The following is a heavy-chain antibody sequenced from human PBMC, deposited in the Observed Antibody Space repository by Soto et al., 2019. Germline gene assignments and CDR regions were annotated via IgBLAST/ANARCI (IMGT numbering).Heavy chain of an antibody. V-gene: IGHV4-30-4*01. CDR3: ARGPPFGY. CDR1: GGSISSGDYY. Sequence: SETLSLTCTVSGGSISSGDYYWSWIRQPPGKGLEWIGFISYSGSAYYNPSLKSRVTISVDRSKNQFSLKLSSVTAADTAVYYCARGPPFGYWGQGTLVTVSS. D-gene: IGHD3-10*01. CDR2: ISYSGSA. J-gene: IGHJ4*02.